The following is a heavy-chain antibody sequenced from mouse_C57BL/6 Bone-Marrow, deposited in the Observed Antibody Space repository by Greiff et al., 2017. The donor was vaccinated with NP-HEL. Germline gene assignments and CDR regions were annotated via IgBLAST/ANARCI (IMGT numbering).Heavy chain of an antibody. CDR2: INPNNGGT. CDR3: ARWTTVGDAMDY. V-gene: IGHV1-18*01. Sequence: EVKLEESGPELVKPGASVKIPCKASGYTFTDYNMDWVKQSHGKSLEWIGDINPNNGGTIYNQKFKGKATLTVDKSSSTAYMELRSLTSEDTAVYYCARWTTVGDAMDYWGQGTSVTVSS. D-gene: IGHD1-1*01. CDR1: GYTFTDYN. J-gene: IGHJ4*01.